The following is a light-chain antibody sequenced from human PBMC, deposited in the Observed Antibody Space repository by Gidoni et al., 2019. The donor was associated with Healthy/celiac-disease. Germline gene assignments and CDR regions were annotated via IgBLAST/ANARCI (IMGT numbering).Light chain of an antibody. Sequence: DIQMTQSPSSLSASVGDRVTITCRASQSISSYLNWYQQKPGKAPKLLIYAASSLQSGVPSRFSGRGSGTDFTRTISSLQPEDFATYYCQQSYSTPITFGQGTRLEIK. CDR3: QQSYSTPIT. J-gene: IGKJ5*01. V-gene: IGKV1-39*01. CDR1: QSISSY. CDR2: AAS.